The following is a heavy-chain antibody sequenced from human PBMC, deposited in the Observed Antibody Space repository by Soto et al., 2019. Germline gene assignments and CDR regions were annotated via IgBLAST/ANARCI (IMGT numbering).Heavy chain of an antibody. Sequence: QLQLQESGSGLVKPSQTLSLTCAVSGGSISSGGYSWSWIRQPPGKGLEWIGYIYHSGSTYYNPSLKSRVTLSVDRSKNQFSLKLSSVTAADTAVYYCARVGGYYLNWFDPWGQGTLVTVSS. CDR2: IYHSGST. CDR1: GGSISSGGYS. V-gene: IGHV4-30-2*01. J-gene: IGHJ5*02. CDR3: ARVGGYYLNWFDP. D-gene: IGHD3-3*01.